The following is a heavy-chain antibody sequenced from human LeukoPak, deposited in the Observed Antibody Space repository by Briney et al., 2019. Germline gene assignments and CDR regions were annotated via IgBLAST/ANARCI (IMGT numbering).Heavy chain of an antibody. CDR1: GFTFSNFW. CDR2: IKQDGSEK. Sequence: GGSLRLSCAASGFTFSNFWMSWVRQAPGKGLEWVANIKQDGSEKHYVDSVKGRFTISRDNAKNSLYLQMNSLRAEDAAVYYCARDSGWWRFDFWGQGTLVTVSS. D-gene: IGHD6-13*01. CDR3: ARDSGWWRFDF. V-gene: IGHV3-7*03. J-gene: IGHJ4*02.